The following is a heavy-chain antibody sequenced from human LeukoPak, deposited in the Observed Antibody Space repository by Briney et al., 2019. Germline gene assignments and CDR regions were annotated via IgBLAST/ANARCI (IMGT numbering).Heavy chain of an antibody. D-gene: IGHD1-26*01. Sequence: SETLSLTCAVYGGSFSGYYWSWIRQPPGKGLEWIGEINHSGSTNYNPSLKSRVTISVDTSKNQFSLKLSSVTAADTAVYYCARRAGSYSRGATNRIDYWGQGTLVIVSS. CDR2: INHSGST. CDR3: ARRAGSYSRGATNRIDY. CDR1: GGSFSGYY. J-gene: IGHJ4*02. V-gene: IGHV4-34*01.